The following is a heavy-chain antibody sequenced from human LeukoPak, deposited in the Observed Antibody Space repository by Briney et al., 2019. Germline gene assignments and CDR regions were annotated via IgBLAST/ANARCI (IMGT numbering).Heavy chain of an antibody. D-gene: IGHD4-17*01. Sequence: SETLSLTCTVSGGSISSYYWSWIRQPPGKGLEWIGYIYYSGSTNYNTSLKSRVTISVDTSKNQFSLKLSSVTAADTAVYYCARHEGGGDLAFDYWGQGTLVTVSS. CDR1: GGSISSYY. J-gene: IGHJ4*02. CDR3: ARHEGGGDLAFDY. CDR2: IYYSGST. V-gene: IGHV4-59*08.